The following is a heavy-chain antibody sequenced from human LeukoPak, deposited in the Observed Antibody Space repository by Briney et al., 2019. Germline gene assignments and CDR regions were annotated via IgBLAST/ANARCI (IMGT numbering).Heavy chain of an antibody. CDR3: AKEETVNFDY. V-gene: IGHV3-30*02. CDR2: IRSDGSDK. CDR1: GFTFSSYG. D-gene: IGHD4-17*01. J-gene: IGHJ4*02. Sequence: GGSLRLSCVASGFTFSSYGMHWVRQAPGRGLEWVAFIRSDGSDKYYADSVKGRFTISRVNSKNTLYLQMNTLRVEDTAVYHCAKEETVNFDYWGQGTLVTVSS.